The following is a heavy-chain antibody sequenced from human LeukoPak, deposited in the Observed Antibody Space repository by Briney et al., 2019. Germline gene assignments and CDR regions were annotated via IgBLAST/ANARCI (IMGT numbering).Heavy chain of an antibody. J-gene: IGHJ4*02. D-gene: IGHD3-22*01. CDR2: IIPIFGTA. V-gene: IGHV1-69*01. CDR1: GGTFSSYA. Sequence: ASVNVSFKASGGTFSSYAISWVRQAPGQGLEWMGGIIPIFGTANYAQKFQGRVTITADESTSTAYMELSSLRSEDTAVYYCARPIYDSSGFDYWGQGTLVTVSS. CDR3: ARPIYDSSGFDY.